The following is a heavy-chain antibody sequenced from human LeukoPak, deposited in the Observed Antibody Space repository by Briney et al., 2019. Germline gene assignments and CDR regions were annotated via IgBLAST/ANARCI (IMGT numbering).Heavy chain of an antibody. V-gene: IGHV1-18*01. CDR2: ISTYDDNI. CDR3: ARETYSNILTGTDY. Sequence: GASVKVSCKASGYTFTTYVLSWVRQAPGQGLEWLGWISTYDDNIKYAQSLQGRLTLTIHTSTSTAYMELRSLTSDDTAVYYCARETYSNILTGTDYWGPGTLVTVSS. J-gene: IGHJ4*02. D-gene: IGHD3-9*01. CDR1: GYTFTTYV.